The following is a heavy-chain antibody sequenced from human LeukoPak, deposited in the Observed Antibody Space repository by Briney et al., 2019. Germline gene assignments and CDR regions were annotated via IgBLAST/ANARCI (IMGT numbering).Heavy chain of an antibody. CDR1: GFTFSSYA. V-gene: IGHV3-23*01. Sequence: QPGGSLRLSCAASGFTFSSYAMSWVRQAPGKGLEWVSVISPSNYFTYYADSVKGRFTISRDNSKNTLYLQMSSLTAEDTAIYYCVKGGGSSAFDYWGQGTLVTVSS. J-gene: IGHJ4*02. CDR2: ISPSNYFT. CDR3: VKGGGSSAFDY. D-gene: IGHD1-26*01.